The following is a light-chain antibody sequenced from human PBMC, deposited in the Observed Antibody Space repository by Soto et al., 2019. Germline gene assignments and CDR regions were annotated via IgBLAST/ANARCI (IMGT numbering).Light chain of an antibody. J-gene: IGKJ1*01. CDR3: QKYDDVSWT. V-gene: IGKV1-27*01. Sequence: DIQMTQSPSSLSASVGDRVTITCRASQGISIYLAWYQQKPGKVPKVLIYAASTLQSGVTTRFSGSRSGTDFTLTIDSLQPEDAGTYYCQKYDDVSWTFGQGTKVDIK. CDR1: QGISIY. CDR2: AAS.